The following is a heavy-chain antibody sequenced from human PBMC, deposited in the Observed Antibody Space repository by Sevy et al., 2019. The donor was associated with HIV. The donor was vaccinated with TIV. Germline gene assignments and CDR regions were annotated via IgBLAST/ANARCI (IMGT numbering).Heavy chain of an antibody. CDR2: IKQDGSEK. J-gene: IGHJ4*02. CDR1: GFTFSGYW. CDR3: ARVRHCSTTTCYGVFDY. Sequence: GGSLRLSCEVSGFTFSGYWMSWVRQAPGKGLEWVANIKQDGSEKYYVDSVKGRFTISRDNAKNSLYLQMNSLRAEDTAVYYCARVRHCSTTTCYGVFDYWGQGTLVTVSS. V-gene: IGHV3-7*01. D-gene: IGHD2-2*01.